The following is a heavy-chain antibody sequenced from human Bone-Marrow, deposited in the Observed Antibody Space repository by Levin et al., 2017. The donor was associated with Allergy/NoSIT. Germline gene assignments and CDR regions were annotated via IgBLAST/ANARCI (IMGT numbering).Heavy chain of an antibody. CDR2: IFHSGST. V-gene: IGHV4-59*01. D-gene: IGHD3-16*01. J-gene: IGHJ4*02. CDR1: GGSMSTYF. Sequence: SQTLSLTCTVSGGSMSTYFWSWIRQPPGRGLEWIGHIFHSGSTSYSPSLKSRVTISVDTSKNQFSLKLTSVTAADTAVYYCARERGGDYCDYWGQGTLVTVSS. CDR3: ARERGGDYCDY.